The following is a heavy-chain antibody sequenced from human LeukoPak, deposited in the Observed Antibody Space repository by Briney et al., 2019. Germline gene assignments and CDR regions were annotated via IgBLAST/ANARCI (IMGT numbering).Heavy chain of an antibody. J-gene: IGHJ3*02. CDR2: INPNSGVT. CDR3: ARAVSGTLGGAFDI. CDR1: GYTFIDYF. D-gene: IGHD1-14*01. Sequence: ASVKVSCKASGYTFIDYFTHWMRQTPGQGLEWLGWINPNSGVTRYAQKFQGRVTLTRDTAAYMELSSLKYDDTAVYYCARAVSGTLGGAFDIWGQGTAVTVSS. V-gene: IGHV1-2*02.